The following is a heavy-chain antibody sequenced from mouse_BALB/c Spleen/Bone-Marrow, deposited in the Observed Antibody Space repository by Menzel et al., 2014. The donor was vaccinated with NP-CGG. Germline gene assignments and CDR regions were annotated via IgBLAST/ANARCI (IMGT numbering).Heavy chain of an antibody. D-gene: IGHD2-4*01. Sequence: EVKLMESGGGVVQPGGSRKLSCAASGFNFSDYGMAWVRLAPGKGPEWVAFISNLAYSIYYADTVTGRFTISRENAKNTLYLEMSSLRFEDTAMYYCTRDRDYDGGYYFDYWGQGTTLTVSS. J-gene: IGHJ2*01. V-gene: IGHV5-15*02. CDR2: ISNLAYSI. CDR3: TRDRDYDGGYYFDY. CDR1: GFNFSDYG.